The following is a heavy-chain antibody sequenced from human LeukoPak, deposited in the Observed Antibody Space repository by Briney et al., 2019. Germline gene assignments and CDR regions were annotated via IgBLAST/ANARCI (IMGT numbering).Heavy chain of an antibody. CDR3: ATDASHGLYHFDC. V-gene: IGHV1-58*02. CDR2: IVVGSGNT. J-gene: IGHJ4*02. D-gene: IGHD2-2*02. CDR1: GFTLTTSA. Sequence: SVKVSREASGFTLTTSAMQGGLHARGERHEWLGWIVVGSGNTNYAQKFEERVTITRHMSTSTAYMYLSSLRSEDTAGYYCATDASHGLYHFDCWGQGTLVTVSS.